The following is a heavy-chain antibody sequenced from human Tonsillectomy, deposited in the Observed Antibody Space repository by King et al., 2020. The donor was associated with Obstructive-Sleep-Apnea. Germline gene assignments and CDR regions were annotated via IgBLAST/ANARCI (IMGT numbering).Heavy chain of an antibody. J-gene: IGHJ4*02. CDR2: INNSGGT. D-gene: IGHD3-10*01. CDR3: AKLHGAAMVRWDFDY. CDR1: GFTFSSYA. V-gene: IGHV3-23*04. Sequence: QLVQSGGGLVQPGGSLRLSCAASGFTFSSYAMSWVRQAPGKGLEWVSTINNSGGTYSADSVKGRFTISRDNSKNTLYLQMNRLRAEDTAVYYCAKLHGAAMVRWDFDYWGQGTLVTVSS.